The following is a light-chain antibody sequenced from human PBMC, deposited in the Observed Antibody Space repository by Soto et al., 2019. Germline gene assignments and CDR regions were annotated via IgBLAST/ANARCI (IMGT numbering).Light chain of an antibody. J-gene: IGLJ2*01. CDR2: EVS. Sequence: QSALSQPPSASGSPGQSVTISCTGTSSDVGGYNYVSWNQQHPGKAPKLMIYEVSKRPSGVPDRFSGSKSGNTASLTVSGLQAEDDSDYYCSSYAGSNNVVFGGGTKLTVL. CDR3: SSYAGSNNVV. V-gene: IGLV2-8*01. CDR1: SSDVGGYNY.